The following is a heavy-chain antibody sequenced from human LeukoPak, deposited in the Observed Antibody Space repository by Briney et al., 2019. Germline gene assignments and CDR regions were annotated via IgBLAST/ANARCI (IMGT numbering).Heavy chain of an antibody. CDR3: AKDRNFGAFYFDS. D-gene: IGHD3-16*01. CDR2: IVGSGDKT. V-gene: IGHV3-23*01. CDR1: GFTFSSHS. J-gene: IGHJ4*02. Sequence: GGSLRLSCAASGFTFSSHSMNWVRQAPGKGLEWVSAIVGSGDKTYYADSLKGRFTISRDNSKNTLYLQMISLGAEDTAVYYCAKDRNFGAFYFDSWGLGTLVTVSS.